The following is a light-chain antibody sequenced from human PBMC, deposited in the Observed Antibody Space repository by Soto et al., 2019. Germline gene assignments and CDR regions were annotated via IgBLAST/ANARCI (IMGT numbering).Light chain of an antibody. CDR3: LQHNSYPLT. CDR1: QGIGND. J-gene: IGKJ4*01. Sequence: DIQMTQSPSSLSASVGDRVTITCRASQGIGNDLGWYQQKPGKAPARLMYAASTLQSGVPSRFSGSGSGTEFTLTISSLQPEDFATYYCLQHNSYPLTFGGGTKVEIK. V-gene: IGKV1-17*01. CDR2: AAS.